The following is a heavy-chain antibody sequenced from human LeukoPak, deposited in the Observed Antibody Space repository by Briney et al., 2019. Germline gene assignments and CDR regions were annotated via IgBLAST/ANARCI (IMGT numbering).Heavy chain of an antibody. Sequence: SETLSLTCTFSGGSISSGGYYWSWIRQHPGKGLEWIGYIYYSGSTYYNPSLKRRVTISVDTSKNQFSLKLSSVTAADTAVYYCARTRPRAYYFDYWGQGTLVTVSS. D-gene: IGHD4-11*01. CDR3: ARTRPRAYYFDY. CDR2: IYYSGST. V-gene: IGHV4-31*03. CDR1: GGSISSGGYY. J-gene: IGHJ4*02.